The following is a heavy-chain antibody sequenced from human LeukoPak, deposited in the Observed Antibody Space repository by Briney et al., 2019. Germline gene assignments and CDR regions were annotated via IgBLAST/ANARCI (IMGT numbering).Heavy chain of an antibody. CDR3: AKRRTDSSSWYYFDY. V-gene: IGHV3-30*02. CDR1: GFTLSSYG. CDR2: IRYDGSNK. D-gene: IGHD6-13*01. Sequence: PGGSLRLSCAASGFTLSSYGMHWVRQAPGKGLEWVAFIRYDGSNKYYADSVKGRFTISRDNSKNTLYLQMNSLRAEDTAVYYCAKRRTDSSSWYYFDYWGQGTLVTVSS. J-gene: IGHJ4*02.